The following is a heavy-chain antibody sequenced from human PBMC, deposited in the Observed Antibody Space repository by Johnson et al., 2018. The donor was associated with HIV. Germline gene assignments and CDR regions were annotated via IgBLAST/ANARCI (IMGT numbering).Heavy chain of an antibody. D-gene: IGHD1-1*01. Sequence: VQLVESGGGVVQPGRSLRLSCTASGFTFSSYGMHWVRQAPGKGLEWVAFIRYDGSYKYYVDSVKGRFIISRDNSKNTLYLQMNSLRAEDTAVYYCAKEKYNWNDGMFDGIDLWGQGTMVTVSS. CDR1: GFTFSSYG. CDR3: AKEKYNWNDGMFDGIDL. V-gene: IGHV3-30*02. J-gene: IGHJ3*01. CDR2: IRYDGSYK.